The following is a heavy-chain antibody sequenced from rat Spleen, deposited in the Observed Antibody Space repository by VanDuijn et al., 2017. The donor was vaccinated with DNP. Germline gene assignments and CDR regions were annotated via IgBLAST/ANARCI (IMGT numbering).Heavy chain of an antibody. V-gene: IGHV3-1*01. CDR1: GYSITSNY. J-gene: IGHJ2*01. Sequence: EVQLQESGPGLVKPSQSLSLTCSVTGYSITSNYWGWIPKFPRNKMEYIGHISYSGTTNYNPSLKSRISITRDTSKNQFFLQLNSVTTEDTATYYCARWYNYFDYWGQGVMVTVSS. D-gene: IGHD1-5*01. CDR2: ISYSGTT. CDR3: ARWYNYFDY.